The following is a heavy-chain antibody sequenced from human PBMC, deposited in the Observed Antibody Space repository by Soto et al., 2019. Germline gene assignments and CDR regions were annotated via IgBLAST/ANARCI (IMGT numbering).Heavy chain of an antibody. V-gene: IGHV3-15*01. D-gene: IGHD1-26*01. J-gene: IGHJ4*02. CDR2: IKSKTDGGTT. CDR3: TTLSYRWEPLY. Sequence: GGSLRLSCAASGFTFSNAWISWVRQAPWKGLEWVGRIKSKTDGGTTDYAAPVKGRFTISRDDSKNTLYLQMNSLKTEDTAVYYCTTLSYRWEPLYWGQGTLVTFSS. CDR1: GFTFSNAW.